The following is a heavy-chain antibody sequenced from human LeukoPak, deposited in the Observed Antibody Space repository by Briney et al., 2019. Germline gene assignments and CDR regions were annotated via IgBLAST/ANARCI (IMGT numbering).Heavy chain of an antibody. CDR2: IIPILGIA. D-gene: IGHD5-24*01. J-gene: IGHJ4*02. CDR1: GGTFSSYT. CDR3: ARGAKEMATTPYFDY. V-gene: IGHV1-69*02. Sequence: ASVKVSCKASGGTFSSYTISWVRQAPGQGLEWMGRIIPILGIANYAQKFQGRVTITADKSTSTAYMELSSLRSEDTAVYHCARGAKEMATTPYFDYWGQGTLVTVSS.